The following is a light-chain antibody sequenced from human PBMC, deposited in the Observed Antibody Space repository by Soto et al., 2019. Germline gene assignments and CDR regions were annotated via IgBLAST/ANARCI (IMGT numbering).Light chain of an antibody. CDR2: GAS. CDR3: QQYNNWPLT. Sequence: EIVMPQSPATLSVSPGETATFSCRTSQSVSSNLAWYQQKPGQAPRLLIYGASTRATGIPARFSGSGSGTEFTLTISSLQSEDFAVYYCQQYNNWPLTFGQGTKVDIK. CDR1: QSVSSN. J-gene: IGKJ1*01. V-gene: IGKV3-15*01.